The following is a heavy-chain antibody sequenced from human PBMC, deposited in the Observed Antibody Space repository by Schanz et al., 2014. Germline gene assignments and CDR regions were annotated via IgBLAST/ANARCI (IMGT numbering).Heavy chain of an antibody. CDR2: LSGSGGST. D-gene: IGHD2-15*01. Sequence: VQLVESGGGVVQPGRSLRLSCAASGFIFRDYYMSWIRQAPGKGLEWVSALSGSGGSTYYADSVKGRFTISRDNSENTLYLQMNSLSADDTAVFYCAKGMGYCSGGTCYDYYYYGLDVWGQGTTVTVSS. CDR1: GFIFRDYY. J-gene: IGHJ6*02. V-gene: IGHV3-23*04. CDR3: AKGMGYCSGGTCYDYYYYGLDV.